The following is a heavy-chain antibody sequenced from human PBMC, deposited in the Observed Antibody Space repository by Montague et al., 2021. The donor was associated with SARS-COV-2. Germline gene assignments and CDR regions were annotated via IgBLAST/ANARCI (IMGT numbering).Heavy chain of an antibody. Sequence: PALVKPTQTLTLTCTFSGFSLSTSGMCVSWIRQPPGKALEWLARIDWDDDKYYSTSLKTRLTISKDTSKNQVALTMTNMGPVDTATYYCARILVAAAGSPFDPWGQGTLVTVSS. J-gene: IGHJ5*02. CDR2: IDWDDDK. D-gene: IGHD6-13*01. V-gene: IGHV2-70*11. CDR1: GFSLSTSGMC. CDR3: ARILVAAAGSPFDP.